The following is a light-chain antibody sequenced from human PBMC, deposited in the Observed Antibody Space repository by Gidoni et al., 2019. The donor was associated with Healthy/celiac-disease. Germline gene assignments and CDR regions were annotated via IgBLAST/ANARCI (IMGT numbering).Light chain of an antibody. CDR2: AAS. V-gene: IGKV1-39*01. Sequence: DIQMTHSPSSLSASVGDRVTITCRASQSINNDLNWYQQKPGKAPRLLIYAASSLQSGVPARFSGRGSGTDFTLFTLTITSLQPEDFATYYCQQSYITPRTFGQGTKVEIK. J-gene: IGKJ1*01. CDR3: QQSYITPRT. CDR1: QSINND.